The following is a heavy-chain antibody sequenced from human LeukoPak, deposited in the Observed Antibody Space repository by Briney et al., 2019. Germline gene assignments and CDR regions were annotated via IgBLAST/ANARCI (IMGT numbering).Heavy chain of an antibody. D-gene: IGHD1-26*01. V-gene: IGHV3-23*01. CDR2: ITGGGRT. CDR3: AKGEGAFDI. CDR1: GLTLSSYA. Sequence: GGSLRLSCAASGLTLSSYAVSWVRQAPGKGLEWVSGITGGGRTHYADSVKGRFTISRDNSKNTLYLQINSLRAEDTAIYYCAKGEGAFDIWGQGTMVTVSS. J-gene: IGHJ3*02.